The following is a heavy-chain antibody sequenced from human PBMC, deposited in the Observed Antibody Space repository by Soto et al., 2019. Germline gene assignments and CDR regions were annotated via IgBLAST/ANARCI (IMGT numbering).Heavy chain of an antibody. J-gene: IGHJ4*02. V-gene: IGHV3-23*01. Sequence: EVQLLESGGGSVQPGGSLGLSCAASGFTFSTYAMSWVRQAPGKGLEWVSTISGRDDSTYYAASGKGRFTNFRDNSKTTLYLQMNSLRAEDTAVYYCAQEADSSLYYFDYWGQGTLVTVSS. CDR3: AQEADSSLYYFDY. D-gene: IGHD6-13*01. CDR1: GFTFSTYA. CDR2: ISGRDDST.